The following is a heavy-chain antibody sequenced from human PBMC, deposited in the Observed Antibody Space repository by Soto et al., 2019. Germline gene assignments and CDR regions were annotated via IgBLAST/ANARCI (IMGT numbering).Heavy chain of an antibody. D-gene: IGHD3-10*01. Sequence: EVQLVETGGGLIQPGGSLRLSCAASGLTVSSNYMNRVRQAPGKGLEWVSVLYSGGSTHYAGSVKGRFITSRDNSKNKLYLQMNSLRVEDTAVYYCARDRPGDEGDGFDIWGHGTMVTVSS. CDR2: LYSGGST. CDR1: GLTVSSNY. J-gene: IGHJ3*02. CDR3: ARDRPGDEGDGFDI. V-gene: IGHV3-53*02.